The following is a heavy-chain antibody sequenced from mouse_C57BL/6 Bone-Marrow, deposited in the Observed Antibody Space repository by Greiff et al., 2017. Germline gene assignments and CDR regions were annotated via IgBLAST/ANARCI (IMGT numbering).Heavy chain of an antibody. Sequence: EVQLQQSGAELVRPGASVKLSCTASGFNIKDDYMHWVKQRPEQGLEWIGWLDPENGDTEYASKFQGKATITADTSSNTAYLQLSSLTSEDTAVYYCTTAAYYYGSSYYAMDYWGQGTSVTVSS. J-gene: IGHJ4*01. D-gene: IGHD1-1*01. CDR3: TTAAYYYGSSYYAMDY. V-gene: IGHV14-4*01. CDR1: GFNIKDDY. CDR2: LDPENGDT.